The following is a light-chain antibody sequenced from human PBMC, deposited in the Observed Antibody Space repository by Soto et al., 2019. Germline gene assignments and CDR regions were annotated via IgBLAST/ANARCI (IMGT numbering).Light chain of an antibody. J-gene: IGLJ1*01. CDR2: NVY. Sequence: QTLLTQPSSVCGSPGQLITISCTGTISDVGAYNFVSWHQQHPGKAPKLMIYNVYDRPSGISYRFSGSKYGNTASLTISGLQGEDEADYYCSAYTVSRTYVFGTGTKVTVL. V-gene: IGLV2-14*03. CDR1: ISDVGAYNF. CDR3: SAYTVSRTYV.